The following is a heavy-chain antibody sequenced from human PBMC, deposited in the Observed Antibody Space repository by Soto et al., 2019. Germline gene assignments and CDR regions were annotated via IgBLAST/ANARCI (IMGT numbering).Heavy chain of an antibody. D-gene: IGHD2-21*01. V-gene: IGHV4-4*09. CDR1: GGSMRGQH. Sequence: QVQLQESGPGLVKPSETLSLTCTVSGGSMRGQHWSWIRQPPGKGLEWIGHHSDSTNYNPSLKSRVTISTATSKIQFSLKLSSVTAADTAVYYCATYRVGEGGRGYWGQGTLVTVSS. CDR3: ATYRVGEGGRGY. J-gene: IGHJ4*02. CDR2: HHSDST.